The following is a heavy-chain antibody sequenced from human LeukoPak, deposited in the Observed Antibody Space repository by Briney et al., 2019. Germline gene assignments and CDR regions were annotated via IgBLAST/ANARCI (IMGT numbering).Heavy chain of an antibody. CDR3: VRLRPHSDTSGFYYSSDF. CDR1: GYTFSSYS. D-gene: IGHD3-22*01. CDR2: ISVRSNYI. J-gene: IGHJ4*02. Sequence: GVSLRLSCLASGYTFSSYSINWVRQAPGKGLEWVSSISVRSNYIHYTDSVRGRFHTTSDDARDSLFMEMNSLSADDPAVYYCVRLRPHSDTSGFYYSSDFWRQGTLVTVSS. V-gene: IGHV3-21*01.